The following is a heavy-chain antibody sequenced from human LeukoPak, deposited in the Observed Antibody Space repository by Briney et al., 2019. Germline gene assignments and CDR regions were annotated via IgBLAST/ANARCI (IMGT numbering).Heavy chain of an antibody. CDR2: ISAYNGNT. D-gene: IGHD1-26*01. V-gene: IGHV1-18*01. CDR3: ARIGYSGSYHDY. CDR1: GYTFSSYG. Sequence: ASVTVSCKASGYTFSSYGITWVRQAPGQGVEWMGWISAYNGNTNYAQKLQGRVTMTTDTSTSTAYMELRSLRSDDTAVYYCARIGYSGSYHDYWGQGTLVTVSS. J-gene: IGHJ4*02.